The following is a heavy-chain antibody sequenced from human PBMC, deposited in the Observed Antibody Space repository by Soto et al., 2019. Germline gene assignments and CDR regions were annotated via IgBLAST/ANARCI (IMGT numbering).Heavy chain of an antibody. CDR3: ARQRITMVRGVPNYGMDV. J-gene: IGHJ6*02. CDR2: IYYSGST. D-gene: IGHD3-10*01. Sequence: SETLSLTCTVSGGSISSGGYYWSWIRQHPGKGLEWIGYIYYSGSTYYNPSLKSRVTISVDTSKNQFSLKLSSVTAADTAVYYCARQRITMVRGVPNYGMDVWGQGTTVTAP. CDR1: GGSISSGGYY. V-gene: IGHV4-31*03.